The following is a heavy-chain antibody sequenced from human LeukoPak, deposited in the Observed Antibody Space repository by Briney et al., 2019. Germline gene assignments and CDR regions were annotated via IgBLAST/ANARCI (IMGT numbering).Heavy chain of an antibody. CDR3: AEGDYFDY. Sequence: GGSLRLSCAASGFSFSGNWMSWVRQAPGKGLEWVANIKQDGGEKYYVNSVKGRFTISRDNAKNSLYLQMNSLRAEDTAVYYCAEGDYFDYWGQGTLVAVSS. CDR2: IKQDGGEK. V-gene: IGHV3-7*01. D-gene: IGHD3-16*01. CDR1: GFSFSGNW. J-gene: IGHJ4*02.